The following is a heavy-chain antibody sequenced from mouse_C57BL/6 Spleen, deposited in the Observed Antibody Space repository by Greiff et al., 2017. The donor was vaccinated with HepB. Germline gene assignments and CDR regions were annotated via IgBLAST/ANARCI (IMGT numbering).Heavy chain of an antibody. CDR2: IDPENGDT. Sequence: EVQRVESGAELVRPGASVKLSCTASGFNIKDDYMHWVKQRPEQGLEWIGWIDPENGDTEYASKFQGKATITADTSSNTAYLQLSSLTSEDTAVYYCTLHYYGSYYFDYWGQGTTLTVSS. CDR1: GFNIKDDY. J-gene: IGHJ2*01. CDR3: TLHYYGSYYFDY. D-gene: IGHD1-1*01. V-gene: IGHV14-4*01.